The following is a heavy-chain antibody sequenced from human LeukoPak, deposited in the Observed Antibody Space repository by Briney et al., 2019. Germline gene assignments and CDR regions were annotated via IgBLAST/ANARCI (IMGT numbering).Heavy chain of an antibody. CDR3: ARQGRDITIFGVVIGRVDY. V-gene: IGHV5-51*01. Sequence: GESLKISCKGSGYSFTSYWIGWVRQMPGKGLEWMGLIYPGDSDTRYSPSFQGQVTISADKSISTAYLQWSSLKASDTAMYYCARQGRDITIFGVVIGRVDYWGPGTLVTVSS. CDR2: IYPGDSDT. D-gene: IGHD3-3*01. J-gene: IGHJ4*02. CDR1: GYSFTSYW.